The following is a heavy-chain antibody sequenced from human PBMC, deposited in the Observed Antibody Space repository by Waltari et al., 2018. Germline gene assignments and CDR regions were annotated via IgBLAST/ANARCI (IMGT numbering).Heavy chain of an antibody. J-gene: IGHJ4*02. CDR1: GCPFDNFA. CDR2: ITESGDT. Sequence: EVQLVESGGGLVQPGGSLRLSCAASGCPFDNFAMSWVRQAPGKGLECVSTITESGDTFYADSVKGRFATSRDNYKNTLSLQMNSLRAEDTAVYYCAKRWAIYYFEYWGQGNLVTVSS. CDR3: AKRWAIYYFEY. V-gene: IGHV3-23*04. D-gene: IGHD3-9*01.